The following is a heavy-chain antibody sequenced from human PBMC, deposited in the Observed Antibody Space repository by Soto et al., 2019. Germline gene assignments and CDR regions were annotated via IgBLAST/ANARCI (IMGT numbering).Heavy chain of an antibody. Sequence: SETLSLTCTVSGGSISSYYWSWIRQPPGKGLEWIGYIYYSGSTNYNPSLKSRVTISVDTSKNQFSLKLSSVTAADTAVYYCARLDLGYCISATCPPYYYYYGMDVWGQGTTVTVSS. V-gene: IGHV4-59*01. J-gene: IGHJ6*02. CDR2: IYYSGST. CDR1: GGSISSYY. CDR3: ARLDLGYCISATCPPYYYYYGMDV. D-gene: IGHD2-2*01.